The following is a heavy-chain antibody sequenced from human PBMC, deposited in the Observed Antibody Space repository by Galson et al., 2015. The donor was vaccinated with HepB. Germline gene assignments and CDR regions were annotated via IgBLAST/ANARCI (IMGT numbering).Heavy chain of an antibody. CDR3: ATMCANLGYCTNGVVYNWFDP. Sequence: SVKVSCKVSGYTLTELSMHWVRQAPGKGLEWMGGFDPEDGETIYAQKFRGRVTMTEDTSTDTAYMELSSLRSEDTAVYYCATMCANLGYCTNGVVYNWFDPWGQGTLVTVSS. V-gene: IGHV1-24*01. J-gene: IGHJ5*02. CDR1: GYTLTELS. CDR2: FDPEDGET. D-gene: IGHD2-8*01.